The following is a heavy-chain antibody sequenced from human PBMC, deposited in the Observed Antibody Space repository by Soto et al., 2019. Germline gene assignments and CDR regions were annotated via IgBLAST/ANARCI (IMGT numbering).Heavy chain of an antibody. CDR1: GDSVSSNSAA. CDR3: ARDVRVIAVAGIIAFYDYYYGMDV. V-gene: IGHV6-1*01. D-gene: IGHD6-19*01. J-gene: IGHJ6*02. CDR2: TYYRSKWYN. Sequence: SQTRSLTCAISGDSVSSNSAAWNWIRQSPSRGLEWLGRTYYRSKWYNDYAVSVKSRITINPDTSKNQFSLQLNSVTPEDTAVYYCARDVRVIAVAGIIAFYDYYYGMDVCDPGTTITVSS.